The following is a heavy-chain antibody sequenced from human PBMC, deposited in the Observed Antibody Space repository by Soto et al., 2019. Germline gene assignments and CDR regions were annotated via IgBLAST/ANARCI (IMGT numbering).Heavy chain of an antibody. CDR1: GFTLSSYW. J-gene: IGHJ6*02. CDR2: ISSDGTTT. V-gene: IGHV3-74*01. Sequence: GGSLRLSCEASGFTLSSYWMQWVRQAPGKGLVWVSFISSDGTTTYYADSVKGRFTVSRDNAKNTLSLQMNSLRAEDTAVYYCVRDGRNYYGMDVWGQGXTVTVSS. CDR3: VRDGRNYYGMDV.